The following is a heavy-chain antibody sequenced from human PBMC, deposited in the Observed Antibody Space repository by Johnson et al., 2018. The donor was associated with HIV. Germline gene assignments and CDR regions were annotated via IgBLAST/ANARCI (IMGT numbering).Heavy chain of an antibody. J-gene: IGHJ3*02. CDR2: ISYDGSDK. D-gene: IGHD3-3*01. Sequence: QVQLVESGGGVVQPGRSLRLSCVASGFTFSSYGMNWVRQAPGKGLEWVAVISYDGSDKYYADSVKGRLTISRDNSKNTLYLQMNSLRAEDTAVYYCARVITIFRVAPRYAFDIWGQGTMVTVSS. CDR3: ARVITIFRVAPRYAFDI. V-gene: IGHV3-30*03. CDR1: GFTFSSYG.